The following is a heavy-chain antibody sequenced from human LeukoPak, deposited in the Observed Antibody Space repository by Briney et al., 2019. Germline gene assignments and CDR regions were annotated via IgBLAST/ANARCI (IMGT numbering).Heavy chain of an antibody. V-gene: IGHV4-34*01. CDR1: GGSFSGYH. J-gene: IGHJ5*02. Sequence: SETLSLTCAVYGGSFSGYHRTWVRQSPGKGLEWIGEISLRGITTYNPSLKSRVTMSIDTSKNQFSLKLTYVTAAGTAVYYCARHGDSWFEDWGQGTLVTVSS. D-gene: IGHD4-17*01. CDR3: ARHGDSWFED. CDR2: ISLRGIT.